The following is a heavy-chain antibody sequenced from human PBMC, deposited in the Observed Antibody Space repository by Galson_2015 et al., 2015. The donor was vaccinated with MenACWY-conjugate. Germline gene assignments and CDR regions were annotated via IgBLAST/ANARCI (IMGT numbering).Heavy chain of an antibody. CDR1: GGSISRFY. CDR3: ARGVNLASMAGY. Sequence: ETLSLTCTVSGGSISRFYWSWIRQFPGKGLEWIGYMYYSGSANYNPSLKSRVTISVDTSKNQFSLNLTSVTAADTAVYYCARGVNLASMAGYWGQGTLVTASS. CDR2: MYYSGSA. J-gene: IGHJ4*02. V-gene: IGHV4-59*01. D-gene: IGHD2-8*01.